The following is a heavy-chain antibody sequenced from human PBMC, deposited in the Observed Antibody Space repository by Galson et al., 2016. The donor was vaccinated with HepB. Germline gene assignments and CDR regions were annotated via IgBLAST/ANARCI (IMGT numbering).Heavy chain of an antibody. CDR2: INSDGTFL. CDR3: ARARSRSYLWGFDL. CDR1: GFTFRDYS. D-gene: IGHD1-26*01. Sequence: SLRLSCAASGFTFRDYSVNWVRQAPGKGLQWVSTINSDGTFLKYEDSVEGRFTASRDNAKDSSYLQMNSLRDEDTAIYYCARARSRSYLWGFDLWGQGSLVTVSS. V-gene: IGHV3-21*01. J-gene: IGHJ5*02.